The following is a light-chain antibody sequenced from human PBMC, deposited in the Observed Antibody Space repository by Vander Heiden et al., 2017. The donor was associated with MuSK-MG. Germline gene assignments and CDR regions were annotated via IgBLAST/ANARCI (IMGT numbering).Light chain of an antibody. J-gene: IGKJ1*01. Sequence: DIVMTQSPDSLSVSLGERATINCKSSQSVLYSPNNKNCLAWYQQKPGQPPTLLISWTSTRESGVPDRFSGSGSGTDFSLTISSLQAEDVAVYYCHQYYAPPLAFGQGTKVEVK. CDR2: WTS. CDR3: HQYYAPPLA. CDR1: QSVLYSPNNKNC. V-gene: IGKV4-1*01.